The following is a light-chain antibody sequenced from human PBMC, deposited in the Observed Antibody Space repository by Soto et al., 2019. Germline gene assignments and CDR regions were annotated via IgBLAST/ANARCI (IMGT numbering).Light chain of an antibody. J-gene: IGKJ1*01. Sequence: EILMTQSPATLSVSPGERATLSFRASQSVSSNVAWYQQKPGQAPRLLIYGASNRATGIPARFSGSGSGTDFTLTISRLEPEDFAVYYCQQYGSTGTFGQGTKVDIK. CDR2: GAS. V-gene: IGKV3-15*01. CDR3: QQYGSTGT. CDR1: QSVSSN.